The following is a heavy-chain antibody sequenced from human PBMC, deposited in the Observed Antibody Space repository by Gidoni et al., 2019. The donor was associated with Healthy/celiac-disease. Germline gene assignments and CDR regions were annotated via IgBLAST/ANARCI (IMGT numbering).Heavy chain of an antibody. V-gene: IGHV3-23*01. CDR2: ISGSGGST. D-gene: IGHD2-15*01. Sequence: EVQLLASGGGLLQPVGSLRLSCAASGFTFSRSPMTWVRQAPGKGVEWVSAISGSGGSTYYADSVKGRFTISRDNSKNTLYLQMNSLRAEDTAVYYCAKSSYCSGGSCYYYYYGMDVWGQGTTVTVSS. CDR3: AKSSYCSGGSCYYYYYGMDV. J-gene: IGHJ6*02. CDR1: GFTFSRSP.